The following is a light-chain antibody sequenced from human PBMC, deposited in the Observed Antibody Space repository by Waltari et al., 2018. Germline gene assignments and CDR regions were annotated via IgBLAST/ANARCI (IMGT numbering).Light chain of an antibody. J-gene: IGKJ1*01. Sequence: DIQMTQSPSSLSASVGDRVTTTCRASENVNSYLNWYQQKPGKAPKLLIYKASTLQSGVPSRFSGSGSGTDYTFTISSLQSEDVATYYCQHGYGTPWTFGQGTKVEIK. V-gene: IGKV1-39*01. CDR1: ENVNSY. CDR2: KAS. CDR3: QHGYGTPWT.